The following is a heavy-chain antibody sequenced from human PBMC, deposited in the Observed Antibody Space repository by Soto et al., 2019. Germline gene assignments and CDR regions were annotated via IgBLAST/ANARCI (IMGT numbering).Heavy chain of an antibody. CDR3: SNGYGSYPNCSFDS. CDR1: GFTFNDFA. Sequence: GGSLRLSCAASGFTFNDFAINWVRQTPGKGLEWDSVISATGDTTYNADSVKGRFTISRDNCKNTAYLQKNSLRVEDTAVYYCSNGYGSYPNCSFDSWGQGTLVTVSS. V-gene: IGHV3-23*01. D-gene: IGHD3-10*01. CDR2: ISATGDTT. J-gene: IGHJ4*02.